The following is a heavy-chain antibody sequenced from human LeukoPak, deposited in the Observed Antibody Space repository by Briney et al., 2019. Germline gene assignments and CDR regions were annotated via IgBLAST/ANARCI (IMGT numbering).Heavy chain of an antibody. CDR3: ARASSTVTHNWFDP. CDR1: GGSISSGGYY. V-gene: IGHV4-31*03. J-gene: IGHJ5*02. CDR2: IYYSGST. Sequence: SETLSLTCTVSGGSISSGGYYWSWIRQHPGKGLEWIGYIYYSGSTYYNPSLKSRVTISVDTSKNQFSLKLSSVTAADTAVYYRARASSTVTHNWFDPWGQGTLVTVSS. D-gene: IGHD4-17*01.